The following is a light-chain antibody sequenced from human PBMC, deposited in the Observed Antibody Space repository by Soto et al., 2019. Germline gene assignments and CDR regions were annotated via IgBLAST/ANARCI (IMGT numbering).Light chain of an antibody. V-gene: IGLV1-40*01. CDR1: YYNIGKNLV. CDR2: ANN. J-gene: IGLJ2*01. Sequence: QSVLTQPPSASGTPGQRVTISCSGGYYNIGKNLVYWYQQRPGTAPELLIYANNNRPSGVPDRFSGSKSGTSASLAITGLQAEDEADYYCQSYDSSLSGVVFGGGTKLTVL. CDR3: QSYDSSLSGVV.